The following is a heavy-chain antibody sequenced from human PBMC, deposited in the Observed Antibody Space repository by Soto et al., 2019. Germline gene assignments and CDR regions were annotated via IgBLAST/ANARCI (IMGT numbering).Heavy chain of an antibody. V-gene: IGHV3-15*07. CDR3: TTLTYYYDSSAYYYVDAFDI. CDR2: IKSKTDGGTT. J-gene: IGHJ3*02. Sequence: SVSNAWMNWVRQAPGKGLEWVGRIKSKTDGGTTDYAAPVKGRFTISRDDSKNTLYLQMNSLKTEDTAVYYCTTLTYYYDSSAYYYVDAFDIWGQGTMVTVSS. CDR1: SVSNAW. D-gene: IGHD3-22*01.